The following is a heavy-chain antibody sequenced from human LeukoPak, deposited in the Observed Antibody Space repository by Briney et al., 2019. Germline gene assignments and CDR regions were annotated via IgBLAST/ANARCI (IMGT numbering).Heavy chain of an antibody. J-gene: IGHJ5*02. CDR3: AREIITMDRPMGFDP. CDR1: GGSISSYY. CDR2: IYYSGST. V-gene: IGHV4-59*01. Sequence: SETLSLTCTVSGGSISSYYWSWIRQPPGKGLEWIGYIYYSGSTNYNPSLKSRVTISVDTSKNQFSLKLSSVTAADTAVYYCAREIITMDRPMGFDPWGQGTLVTVSS. D-gene: IGHD3-10*01.